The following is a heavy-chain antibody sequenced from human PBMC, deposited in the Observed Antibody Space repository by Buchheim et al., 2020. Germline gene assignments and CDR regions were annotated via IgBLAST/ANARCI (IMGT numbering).Heavy chain of an antibody. V-gene: IGHV1-46*01. CDR1: GYTFTSYY. CDR3: ARARITIPVGWFDP. CDR2: ITPSGGSK. J-gene: IGHJ5*02. D-gene: IGHD3-3*01. Sequence: QVQLVQSGAEVKKPGASVRVSCKASGYTFTSYYMHWVRQAPGQGLEWMGLITPSGGSKSYAQRFKGRVTMTRDTSTSTVYMELSSLRSEDTAVYYCARARITIPVGWFDPWGQGTL.